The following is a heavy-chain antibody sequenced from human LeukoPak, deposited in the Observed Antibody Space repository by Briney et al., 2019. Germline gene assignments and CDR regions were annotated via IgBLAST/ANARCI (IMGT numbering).Heavy chain of an antibody. D-gene: IGHD3-10*01. CDR2: MNPNSGNT. V-gene: IGHV1-8*01. CDR3: ARFRWGSGSPDFDY. J-gene: IGHJ4*02. Sequence: ASVKVSCKASGYTFTSYDINWVRQATGQGLEWMGWMNPNSGNTGYAQKFQGRVTMTSDNSISTAYMELSSLTSEDTAVYYCARFRWGSGSPDFDYWGQGTLVTVSS. CDR1: GYTFTSYD.